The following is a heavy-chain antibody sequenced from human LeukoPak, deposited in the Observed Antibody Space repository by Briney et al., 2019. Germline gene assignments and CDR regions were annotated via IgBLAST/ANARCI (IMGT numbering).Heavy chain of an antibody. Sequence: QAGGSLRLSCAASGFTFNSFAMHWVRQAPGKGLEWVAVIWYGGNNKYYADSVKGRFTISRDNSKNTVYLQMNSLRAEDSAVYYCATHGYSELRYFDWSTNEWGQGTLVTVSS. CDR1: GFTFNSFA. D-gene: IGHD3-9*01. V-gene: IGHV3-33*01. CDR2: IWYGGNNK. CDR3: ATHGYSELRYFDWSTNE. J-gene: IGHJ4*02.